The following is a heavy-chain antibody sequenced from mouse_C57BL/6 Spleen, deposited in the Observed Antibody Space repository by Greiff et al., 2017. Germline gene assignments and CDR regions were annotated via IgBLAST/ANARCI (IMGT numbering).Heavy chain of an antibody. J-gene: IGHJ3*01. D-gene: IGHD1-1*01. Sequence: QVQLQQSGPELVKPGASVKLSCKASGYAFSSSWMNWVKQRPGKGLEWIGRIYPGDGDTNYNGKFKGKATLTADKSSSTAYMQLSSLTSEDSAVYFCAYYYGSSPWFAYWGQGTLVTVSA. CDR3: AYYYGSSPWFAY. V-gene: IGHV1-82*01. CDR1: GYAFSSSW. CDR2: IYPGDGDT.